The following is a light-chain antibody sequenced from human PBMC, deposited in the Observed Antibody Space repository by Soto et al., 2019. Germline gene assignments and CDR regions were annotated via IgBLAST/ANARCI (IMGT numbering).Light chain of an antibody. CDR3: QSYGKV. CDR1: SGSIASNY. CDR2: EDN. J-gene: IGLJ3*02. Sequence: NFMLTQPHSVSGSPGKTVTISCTRSSGSIASNYVQWYQQRPGSAPTTVIYEDNQRPSGVPDRFSGSIDSSSNSASLTISGLKTEDEADYYCQSYGKVFGGGTKLTVL. V-gene: IGLV6-57*04.